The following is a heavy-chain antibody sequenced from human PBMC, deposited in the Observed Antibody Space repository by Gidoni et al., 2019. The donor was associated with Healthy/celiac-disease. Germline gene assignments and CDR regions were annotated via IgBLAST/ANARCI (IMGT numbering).Heavy chain of an antibody. Sequence: SGSTYYNPSLKSRVTISVDTSKNQFSLKLSSVTAADTAVYYCARHDITMIVVVIRIPLGAFDIWGQGTMVTVSS. D-gene: IGHD3-22*01. J-gene: IGHJ3*02. CDR3: ARHDITMIVVVIRIPLGAFDI. V-gene: IGHV4-39*01. CDR2: SGST.